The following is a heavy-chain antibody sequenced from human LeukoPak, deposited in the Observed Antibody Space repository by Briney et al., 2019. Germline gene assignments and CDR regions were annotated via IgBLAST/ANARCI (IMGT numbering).Heavy chain of an antibody. CDR3: ARGWRYSSGSGIVYSYDG. D-gene: IGHD6-19*01. CDR1: GGSIRSYY. V-gene: IGHV4-59*01. J-gene: IGHJ4*02. Sequence: SETLSLTCTVYGGSIRSYYWSWIRQPPGKGLEWIAYIYYSGSTNYNPSLKSRVTISVDTSKNQFSLKLSSVTAADTAVYYCARGWRYSSGSGIVYSYDGWGQGTLVTVSS. CDR2: IYYSGST.